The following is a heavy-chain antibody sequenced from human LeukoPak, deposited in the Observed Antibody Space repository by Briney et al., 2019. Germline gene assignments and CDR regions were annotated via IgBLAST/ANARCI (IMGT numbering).Heavy chain of an antibody. CDR3: AKDHWGPSSFFEY. Sequence: HSGGSLRLSCAASGLTFTSYAMHWVRQAPGKGLEWVAFTRYDGSVNYYSDSVTGRFTISRDNSKNTVDLQMNSLRPEDTAVYYCAKDHWGPSSFFEYWGQGTLVIVSS. D-gene: IGHD7-27*01. J-gene: IGHJ4*02. CDR1: GLTFTSYA. V-gene: IGHV3-30*02. CDR2: TRYDGSVN.